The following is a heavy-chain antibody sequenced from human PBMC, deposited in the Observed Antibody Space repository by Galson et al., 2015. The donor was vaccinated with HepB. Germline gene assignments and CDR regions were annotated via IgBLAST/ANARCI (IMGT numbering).Heavy chain of an antibody. CDR1: GDSVSSNSAA. Sequence: CAISGDSVSSNSAAWNWIRQSPSRGLEWLGRTYYGSKWYNDYAVSVRSRITINPDTSKNQFSLQLNSVIPEDTAVYYCARVNRNGYCSKGVCYAADYWGQGTLVTVSS. CDR2: TYYGSKWYN. J-gene: IGHJ4*02. D-gene: IGHD2-8*01. CDR3: ARVNRNGYCSKGVCYAADY. V-gene: IGHV6-1*01.